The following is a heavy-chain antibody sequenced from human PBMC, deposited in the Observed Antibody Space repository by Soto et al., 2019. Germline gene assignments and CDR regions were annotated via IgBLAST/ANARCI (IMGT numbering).Heavy chain of an antibody. D-gene: IGHD3-3*01. Sequence: VASVKVSCKASGYTFTSYDINWVRQATGQGLEWMGWMNPNSGNTGYAQKFQGRVTMTRNTSISTAYMELSSLRSEDTAVYYCESQPSLITIFGVVIRGTDAFDIWGQGTMVTVSS. J-gene: IGHJ3*02. CDR3: ESQPSLITIFGVVIRGTDAFDI. CDR1: GYTFTSYD. V-gene: IGHV1-8*01. CDR2: MNPNSGNT.